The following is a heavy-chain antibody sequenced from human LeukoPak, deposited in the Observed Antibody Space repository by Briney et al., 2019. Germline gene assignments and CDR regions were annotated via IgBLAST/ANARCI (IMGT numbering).Heavy chain of an antibody. CDR1: GFAFSSYG. CDR3: ARSGSRGWYPARC. J-gene: IGHJ4*02. V-gene: IGHV3-33*01. CDR2: IWYDGSSK. D-gene: IGHD6-19*01. Sequence: GGSLRLTCAASGFAFSSYGMQWVRQAPGKGLEWVAVIWYDGSSKYYTDSVKGRFTISRDNSKDTLYLQMNSLRADDTGIYYCARSGSRGWYPARCWGQGTLVTVSS.